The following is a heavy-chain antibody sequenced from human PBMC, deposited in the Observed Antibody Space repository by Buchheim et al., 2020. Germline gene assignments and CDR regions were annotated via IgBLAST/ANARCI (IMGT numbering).Heavy chain of an antibody. CDR2: ISYDGSNK. D-gene: IGHD1-26*01. CDR1: GFTFSSYG. CDR3: AKSFRKWELLPRTCYFDY. J-gene: IGHJ4*02. V-gene: IGHV3-30*18. Sequence: QVQLVESGGGVVQPGRSLRLSCAASGFTFSSYGMHWVRQAPGKGLEWVAVISYDGSNKYYADSVKGRFTISRDNSTNTLYLQMNSLRAEDTAVYYCAKSFRKWELLPRTCYFDYWGQGTL.